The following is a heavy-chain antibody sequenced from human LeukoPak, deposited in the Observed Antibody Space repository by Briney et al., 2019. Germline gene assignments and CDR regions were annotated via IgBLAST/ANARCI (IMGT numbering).Heavy chain of an antibody. V-gene: IGHV1-46*01. D-gene: IGHD4/OR15-4a*01. Sequence: ASVKVSCKASGYTFTSYYMHWVRQAPGQGREWVGMINPSGGRTSYAQRFQGRVTITRDPSTSTVYMELSSLRSEDTAVYYCARVVSYGGNLLFDYWGQGTLVTVSS. J-gene: IGHJ4*02. CDR1: GYTFTSYY. CDR3: ARVVSYGGNLLFDY. CDR2: INPSGGRT.